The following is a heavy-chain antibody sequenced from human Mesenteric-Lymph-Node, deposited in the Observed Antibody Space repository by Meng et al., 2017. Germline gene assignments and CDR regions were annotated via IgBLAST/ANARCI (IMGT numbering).Heavy chain of an antibody. Sequence: GESLKISCVASGFTFSSYWMSWVRQAPGKGLEWVASIKEDGSVKYYVDSVKGRFTISRDNSKNTLYLQMNSLRAEDTAVYYCARSHHSSSWPDYWGQGTQVTVSS. V-gene: IGHV3-7*01. CDR2: IKEDGSVK. J-gene: IGHJ4*02. D-gene: IGHD6-13*01. CDR3: ARSHHSSSWPDY. CDR1: GFTFSSYW.